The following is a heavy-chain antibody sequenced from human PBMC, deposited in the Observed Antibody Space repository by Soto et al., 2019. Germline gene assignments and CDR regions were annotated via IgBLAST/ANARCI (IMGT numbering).Heavy chain of an antibody. CDR2: IDPSDSYT. CDR1: GYSFTSYW. D-gene: IGHD1-26*01. Sequence: PGESLKISCKGSGYSFTSYWISWVRQMPGKGLEWMGSIDPSDSYTNYSPSFQGHVTISADKSISTAYLQWSSLKASDTAMYYCARHGGGWEQNEAWCVYWGQGTLVTVSS. J-gene: IGHJ4*02. V-gene: IGHV5-10-1*01. CDR3: ARHGGGWEQNEAWCVY.